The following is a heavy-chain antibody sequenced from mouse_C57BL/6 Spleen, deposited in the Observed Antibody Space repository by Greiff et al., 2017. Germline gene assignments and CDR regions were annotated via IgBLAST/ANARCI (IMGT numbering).Heavy chain of an antibody. Sequence: QVQLQQPGAELVRPGSSVKLSCKASGYTFTSYWMHWVKQRPIQGLEWIGNIDPSDSETNYNQKFKDKATLTVDKSSSTAYMQLSSLTSEDSAVYYCARTDYYVSSHKYFGVWGTGTTVTVAS. CDR2: IDPSDSET. V-gene: IGHV1-52*01. J-gene: IGHJ1*03. CDR3: ARTDYYVSSHKYFGV. D-gene: IGHD1-1*01. CDR1: GYTFTSYW.